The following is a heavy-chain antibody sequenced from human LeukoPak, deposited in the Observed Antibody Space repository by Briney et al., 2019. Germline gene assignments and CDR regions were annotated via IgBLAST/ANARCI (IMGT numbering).Heavy chain of an antibody. CDR1: GFTFRGYW. V-gene: IGHV3-7*01. CDR2: IKEDGREK. Sequence: GGSLRLSCADSGFTFRGYWMKWVRQAPGQGLEWVASIKEDGREKFYVDSVKGRFTISRDDAKNSLYLQMDSLRVEDTTVYYCARDDGDLWGQGTLVTVSS. J-gene: IGHJ4*02. CDR3: ARDDGDL.